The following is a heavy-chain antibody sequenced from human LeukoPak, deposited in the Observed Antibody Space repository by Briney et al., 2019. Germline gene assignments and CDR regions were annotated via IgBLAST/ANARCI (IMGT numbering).Heavy chain of an antibody. CDR1: GFTFSSYW. V-gene: IGHV3-74*01. CDR3: ARGSSWNHYYYCMDV. D-gene: IGHD6-13*01. Sequence: GGSLRLSCAASGFTFSSYWMHWVRQAPGKGLVWVSRINSDGSSTSYADSVEGRFTISRDNAKNTLYLQMNSLRAEDTAVYYCARGSSWNHYYYCMDVWGKGTTVTVSS. CDR2: INSDGSST. J-gene: IGHJ6*03.